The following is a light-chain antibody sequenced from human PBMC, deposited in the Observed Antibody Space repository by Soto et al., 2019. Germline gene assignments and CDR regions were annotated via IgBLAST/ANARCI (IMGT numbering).Light chain of an antibody. CDR1: QSVLYSSNNKDY. CDR3: HQYYSTPHT. V-gene: IGKV4-1*01. Sequence: DIVMTQSPDSLAVSPGERATINCKSSQSVLYSSNNKDYLAWYQQKPGQPPKLLIYCASTRESGVTDRFSGSGSGTDFTLTISSLQAVDVAVYYCHQYYSTPHTFGQGTKLEIK. J-gene: IGKJ2*01. CDR2: CAS.